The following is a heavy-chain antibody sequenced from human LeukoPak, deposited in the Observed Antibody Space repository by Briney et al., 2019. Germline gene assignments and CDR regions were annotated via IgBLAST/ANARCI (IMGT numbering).Heavy chain of an antibody. CDR3: ARGPRADCSGGSCRFDY. CDR1: GYTFTSYD. J-gene: IGHJ4*02. V-gene: IGHV1-8*01. CDR2: RNPNSGNT. Sequence: ASVKVSCKASGYTFTSYDINWVRQATGQGLEWMGGRNPNSGNTGYAQKFQGRVTMTRNTSISTAYMELSSLRSEDTAAYYCARGPRADCSGGSCRFDYWGQGTLVTVSS. D-gene: IGHD2-15*01.